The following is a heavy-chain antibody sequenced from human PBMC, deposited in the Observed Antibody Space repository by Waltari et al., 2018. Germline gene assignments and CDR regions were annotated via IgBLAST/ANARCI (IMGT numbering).Heavy chain of an antibody. V-gene: IGHV1-69*05. CDR2: IIPIFGTA. Sequence: PGQGLEWMGGIIPIFGTANYAQKFQGRVTITTDESTSTAYMELSSLRSEDTAVYYCARVWCGGSCSRYYYYGMDVWGQGTTVTVSS. D-gene: IGHD2-15*01. J-gene: IGHJ6*02. CDR3: ARVWCGGSCSRYYYYGMDV.